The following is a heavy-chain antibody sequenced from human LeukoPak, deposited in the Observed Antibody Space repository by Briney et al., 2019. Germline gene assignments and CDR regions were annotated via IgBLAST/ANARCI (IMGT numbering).Heavy chain of an antibody. D-gene: IGHD6-13*01. CDR3: TTDQLAAAGTDWFDP. CDR1: GFTFSNAW. CDR2: IKSKTDGGTT. J-gene: IGHJ5*02. V-gene: IGHV3-15*01. Sequence: GGSLRLSCAASGFTFSNAWMSWVRQAPGKGLEWVGRIKSKTDGGTTDYAAPVKGRFTISRDDSKNTLFLQMNSLKTEDTAVYYCTTDQLAAAGTDWFDPWGQGTLVTVSS.